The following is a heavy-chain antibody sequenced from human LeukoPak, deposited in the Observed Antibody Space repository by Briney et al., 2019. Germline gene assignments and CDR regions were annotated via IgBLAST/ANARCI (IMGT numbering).Heavy chain of an antibody. J-gene: IGHJ5*02. CDR2: IYYSGST. V-gene: IGHV4-39*01. CDR3: ARGDYSIYNWFDP. D-gene: IGHD4-11*01. CDR1: GGSISSSSYY. Sequence: SETLSLTCTVSGGSISSSSYYWGWIRQPPGKGLEWIGSIYYSGSTYYNPSLKSRVTISVDTSKNQFSLKLSSVTAADTAVYYCARGDYSIYNWFDPWGQGTLVTVSS.